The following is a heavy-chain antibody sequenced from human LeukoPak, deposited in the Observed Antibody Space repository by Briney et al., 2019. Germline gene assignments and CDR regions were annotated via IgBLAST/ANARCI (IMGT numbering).Heavy chain of an antibody. CDR2: INWSGGST. CDR3: ARGGGLYYYYMAV. CDR1: GFTFDDYA. J-gene: IGHJ6*03. V-gene: IGHV3-20*04. D-gene: IGHD3-10*01. Sequence: GGSLRLSCAASGFTFDDYAMSWVRQVPGKGLQWVSGINWSGGSTGYADSVKGRFTISRDNAKNSLHLQMNSLRVEDTALYYCARGGGLYYYYMAVWGKGTTVTVSS.